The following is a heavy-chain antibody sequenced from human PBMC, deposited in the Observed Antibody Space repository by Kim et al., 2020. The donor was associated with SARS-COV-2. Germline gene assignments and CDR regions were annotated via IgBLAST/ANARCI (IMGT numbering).Heavy chain of an antibody. Sequence: SETLSLTCTVYGGSFSDYYWTWIRQPPGKGLEWIGEINHSGSTNYNPSLKSRVTISVDTSKNQFSLKLSSVTAADTAVYYCARAPRQSSRAPHITMIGDDAFDIWGQGTMVTVSS. CDR2: INHSGST. D-gene: IGHD3-22*01. CDR1: GGSFSDYY. J-gene: IGHJ3*02. CDR3: ARAPRQSSRAPHITMIGDDAFDI. V-gene: IGHV4-34*01.